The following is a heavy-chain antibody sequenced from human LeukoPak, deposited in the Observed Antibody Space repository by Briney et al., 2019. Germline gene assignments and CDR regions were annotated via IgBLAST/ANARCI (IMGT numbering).Heavy chain of an antibody. V-gene: IGHV4-61*02. D-gene: IGHD3-3*01. CDR3: ARDRIDYDFWSGYAYNWFDP. Sequence: SETLSLTXTVSGGSISSGSYYWSWIRQPAGKGLEWIGRIYTSGSTNYNPSLKSRVTISVDTSKNQFSLKLSSVTAADTAVYYCARDRIDYDFWSGYAYNWFDPWGQGTLVTVSS. CDR2: IYTSGST. CDR1: GGSISSGSYY. J-gene: IGHJ5*02.